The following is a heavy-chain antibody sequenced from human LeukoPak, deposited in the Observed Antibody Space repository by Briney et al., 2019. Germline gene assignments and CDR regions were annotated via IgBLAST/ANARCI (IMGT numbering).Heavy chain of an antibody. D-gene: IGHD6-13*01. CDR3: AXAASSSWPSYYYGMDV. Sequence: PGGSLRLSCAASGFTFSSYAMSWVRQAPGKGXXXXXXXXXSGGSTYYADXVXGRFTISKDNSKNTVYLQMSSLRVDDTAVYYCAXAASSSWPSYYYGMDVWGQGTTVTVSS. CDR2: XXXSGGST. J-gene: IGHJ6*02. CDR1: GFTFSSYA. V-gene: IGHV3-23*01.